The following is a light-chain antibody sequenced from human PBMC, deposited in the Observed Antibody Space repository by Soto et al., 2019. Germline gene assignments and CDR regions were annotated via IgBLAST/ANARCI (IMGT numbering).Light chain of an antibody. CDR3: SSYTSSGTLYV. J-gene: IGLJ1*01. CDR2: EVT. CDR1: SSDIGGSNY. Sequence: QSALTQPASLSGSPGQSITISCTGTSSDIGGSNYVSWYQQHPGKAPKLMIYEVTDRPSGVSDRFSGSKSGNTASLTVSGLQAEDEADYYCSSYTSSGTLYVFGTGTKLTVL. V-gene: IGLV2-14*01.